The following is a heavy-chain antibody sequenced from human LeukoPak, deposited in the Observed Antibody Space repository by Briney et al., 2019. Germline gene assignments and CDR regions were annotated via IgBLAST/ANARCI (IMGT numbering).Heavy chain of an antibody. D-gene: IGHD3-22*01. J-gene: IGHJ4*02. CDR2: IYYSGST. CDR3: ARHPPYYYGSSGFLDY. Sequence: SETLSLTCTVSGGSISSYYWSWIRQPPGKGLEWIGYIYYSGSTNYNPSLKSRVTISVDTSKNQFSLKLSSVTAADTAVYYCARHPPYYYGSSGFLDYWGQGTLVTVSS. CDR1: GGSISSYY. V-gene: IGHV4-59*08.